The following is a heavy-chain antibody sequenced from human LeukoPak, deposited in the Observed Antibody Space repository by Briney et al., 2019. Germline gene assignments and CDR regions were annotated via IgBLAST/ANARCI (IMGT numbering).Heavy chain of an antibody. Sequence: KASETLSLTCTGSGGSISSHYWSWIRQPPGKGLEWIGCIYYSGNTNYNPSLESRVTISVDTSKIQFSLKLTSVTAADTAVYYCARHQLRGFLDDNWGQGTLVTVSS. V-gene: IGHV4-59*08. D-gene: IGHD3-10*01. CDR3: ARHQLRGFLDDN. CDR2: IYYSGNT. J-gene: IGHJ4*02. CDR1: GGSISSHY.